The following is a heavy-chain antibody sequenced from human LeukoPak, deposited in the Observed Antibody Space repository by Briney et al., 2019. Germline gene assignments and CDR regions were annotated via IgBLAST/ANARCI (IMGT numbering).Heavy chain of an antibody. CDR3: ARTDYYGSGSYAFDI. V-gene: IGHV3-30-3*01. CDR2: ISHDASDK. J-gene: IGHJ3*02. Sequence: SGGSLRLSCAASGFTFSSSPMHWVRQAPGKGLEWVAVISHDASDKYYADSVKGRFTISRDHSKNTLYLQMYSLRAEDTAVYYCARTDYYGSGSYAFDIWGQGTMVTVSS. D-gene: IGHD3-10*01. CDR1: GFTFSSSP.